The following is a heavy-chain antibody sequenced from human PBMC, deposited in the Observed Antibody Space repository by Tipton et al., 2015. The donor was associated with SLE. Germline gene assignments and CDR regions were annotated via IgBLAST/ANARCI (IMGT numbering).Heavy chain of an antibody. D-gene: IGHD3-22*01. CDR1: GGSISSSSYY. Sequence: TLSLTCTVSGGSISSSSYYWGWIRQPPGKGLEWIGSIYYSGSTYYNPSLKSRVTISVDTSKNQFSLKLSSVTAADTAVYYCARVFLYYYDSSGSRYFDYWGQGTLVTVSS. V-gene: IGHV4-39*01. CDR2: IYYSGST. J-gene: IGHJ4*02. CDR3: ARVFLYYYDSSGSRYFDY.